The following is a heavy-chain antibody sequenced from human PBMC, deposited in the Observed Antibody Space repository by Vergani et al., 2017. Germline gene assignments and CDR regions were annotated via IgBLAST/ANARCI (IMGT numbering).Heavy chain of an antibody. CDR3: AKDQLWSGSYYNY. CDR1: GFTLSNYD. D-gene: IGHD1-26*01. J-gene: IGHJ4*02. Sequence: QVQLVESGGGVVQRGGSLRLSCATSGFTLSNYDMQWIRQGPGKGLEFVAFIQFDGSNQYYADSVKGRFTISRDNSKNTLYLQMNSLRAEDTAVYYCAKDQLWSGSYYNYWGQGTLVTVSS. CDR2: IQFDGSNQ. V-gene: IGHV3-30*02.